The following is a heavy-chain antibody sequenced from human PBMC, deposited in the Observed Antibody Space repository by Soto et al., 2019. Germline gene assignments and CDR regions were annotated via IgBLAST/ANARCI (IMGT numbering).Heavy chain of an antibody. CDR3: AKVGGGSSFDY. V-gene: IGHV3-30*04. D-gene: IGHD1-26*01. Sequence: AGGSLRLSCAASGFTFSGSAMHWVRQASGKGLEWVAVISYDGSNKYYADSVKGRFTISRDNSKNTLYLQLNSLRAEDTAVYYCAKVGGGSSFDYWGQGTLVTVSS. J-gene: IGHJ4*02. CDR2: ISYDGSNK. CDR1: GFTFSGSA.